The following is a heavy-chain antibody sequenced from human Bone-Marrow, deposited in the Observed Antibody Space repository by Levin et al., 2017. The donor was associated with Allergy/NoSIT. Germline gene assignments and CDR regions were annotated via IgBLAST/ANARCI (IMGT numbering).Heavy chain of an antibody. CDR2: ISDSSSSI. Sequence: GGSLRLSCAASGFTFSNSSMNWVRQAPGKGLEWVSYISDSSSSIFYADSVKGRFTISRDNAKNSLFLQMNSLRDEDTAVYYCARDCHRLWNRSAWYYYYGMYVRGRGTTVTGSS. D-gene: IGHD1-1*01. V-gene: IGHV3-48*02. CDR1: GFTFSNSS. J-gene: IGHJ6*01. CDR3: ARDCHRLWNRSAWYYYYGMYV.